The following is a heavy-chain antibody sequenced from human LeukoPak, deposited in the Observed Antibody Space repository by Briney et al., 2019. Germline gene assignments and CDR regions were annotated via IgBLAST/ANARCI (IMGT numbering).Heavy chain of an antibody. D-gene: IGHD5-24*01. CDR2: IIPILGIA. V-gene: IGHV1-69*04. CDR3: ARDFPVEMATIRQFDY. J-gene: IGHJ4*02. CDR1: GGTFSSYA. Sequence: SVKVSCKASGGTFSSYAISWVRQAPGQGLEWMGRIIPILGIANYAQKFQGRVTITADKSTSTAYMELSSLRSEDTAVYYCARDFPVEMATIRQFDYWGQGTLVTVSS.